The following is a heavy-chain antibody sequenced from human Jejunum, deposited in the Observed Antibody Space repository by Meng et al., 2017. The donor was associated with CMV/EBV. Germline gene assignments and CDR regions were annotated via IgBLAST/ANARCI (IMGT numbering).Heavy chain of an antibody. D-gene: IGHD5-12*01. CDR3: ARAPSGLGFSEATS. Sequence: AASGLTVSSHWMQWVRQVPGKGLVWVSCIPSAGGERRYADSVKGSFTISRGDNTVYLQMDSLRVEDSGIYYCARAPSGLGFSEATSWGQGTLVTVSS. V-gene: IGHV3-74*01. CDR2: IPSAGGER. CDR1: GLTVSSHW. J-gene: IGHJ1*01.